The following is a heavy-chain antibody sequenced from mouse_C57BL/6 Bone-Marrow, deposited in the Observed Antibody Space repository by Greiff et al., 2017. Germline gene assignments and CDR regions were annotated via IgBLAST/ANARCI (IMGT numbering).Heavy chain of an antibody. CDR1: GFNIKDDY. V-gene: IGHV14-4*01. J-gene: IGHJ4*01. D-gene: IGHD1-2*01. CDR2: IDPENGDT. Sequence: EVQRVESGAELVRPGASVKLSCTASGFNIKDDYMHWVKQRPEQGLEWIGWIDPENGDTEYASKFQGKATITADTSSNTAYLQLSSLTSEDTAVYYCTTYGPYAMDYWGQGTSVTVSS. CDR3: TTYGPYAMDY.